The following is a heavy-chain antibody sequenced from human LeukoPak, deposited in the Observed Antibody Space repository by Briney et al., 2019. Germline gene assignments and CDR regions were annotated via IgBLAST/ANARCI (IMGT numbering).Heavy chain of an antibody. CDR1: GGSFSAYY. Sequence: PSETLSLTCAVHGGSFSAYYWSWIRQSPEKGLEWNGEINHSGSTNYNPSLKSRVNISVDTSNNQFSLKLSSVTAADTAVYYCARGNPGSYYAVYYYYYYYMDVWGKGTTVTVSS. D-gene: IGHD3-10*01. CDR2: INHSGST. J-gene: IGHJ6*03. CDR3: ARGNPGSYYAVYYYYYYYMDV. V-gene: IGHV4-34*01.